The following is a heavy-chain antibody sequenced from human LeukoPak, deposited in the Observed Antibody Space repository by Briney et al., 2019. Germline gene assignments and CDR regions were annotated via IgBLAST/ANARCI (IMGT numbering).Heavy chain of an antibody. J-gene: IGHJ3*02. V-gene: IGHV3-48*03. CDR1: GFTFSSYE. Sequence: PGGSLRLSCAASGFTFSSYEMNWVRQAPGKGLEWVSYISSSGTTLYYADSVKGRFTTSRDNAKNSLYLQMNSLRAEDTAVYYCARDYYDSGGYYNLDALDIWGQGTMVTVSS. CDR2: ISSSGTTL. CDR3: ARDYYDSGGYYNLDALDI. D-gene: IGHD3-22*01.